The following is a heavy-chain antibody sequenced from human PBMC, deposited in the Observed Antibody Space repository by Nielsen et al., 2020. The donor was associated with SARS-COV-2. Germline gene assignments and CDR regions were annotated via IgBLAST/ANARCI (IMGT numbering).Heavy chain of an antibody. CDR1: GFTFSSNY. CDR2: IYSGGST. V-gene: IGHV3-53*01. Sequence: GESLKISCAASGFTFSSNYMSWVRQAPGKGLEWVSVIYSGGSTYYADSVKGRFTISRDNSKNTLYLQMNSLRAEDTAVYYCARPEGVGMDVWGQGTTVTVSS. J-gene: IGHJ6*02. CDR3: ARPEGVGMDV.